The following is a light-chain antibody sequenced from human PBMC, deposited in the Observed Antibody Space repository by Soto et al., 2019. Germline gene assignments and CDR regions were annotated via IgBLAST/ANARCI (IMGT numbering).Light chain of an antibody. V-gene: IGLV2-14*03. CDR2: DVS. J-gene: IGLJ1*01. CDR3: SSYTSSSTLYV. CDR1: SSDVGAYNY. Sequence: QSALTQPASVSGSPGQSITISCTGTSSDVGAYNYVSWYQHHPGKAPKLMIYDVSNRPSGISNRFSGSKSGNTASLTISGLQAEDETGYYCSSYTSSSTLYVFGAGTKLTVL.